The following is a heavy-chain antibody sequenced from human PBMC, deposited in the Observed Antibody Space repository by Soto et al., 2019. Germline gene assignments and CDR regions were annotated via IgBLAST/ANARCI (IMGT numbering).Heavy chain of an antibody. CDR1: CGSVSSGSYY. D-gene: IGHD6-13*01. J-gene: IGHJ6*02. Sequence: SETLSLTCTVSCGSVSSGSYYWSWIRQPPGKGLEWIGYIYYSGSTNYNPSLKSRVTISVDTSKNQFSLKLSSVTAADTAVYYCALAAAGKRGHYYYYYGMDVWGQGTTVTVS. CDR2: IYYSGST. V-gene: IGHV4-61*01. CDR3: ALAAAGKRGHYYYYYGMDV.